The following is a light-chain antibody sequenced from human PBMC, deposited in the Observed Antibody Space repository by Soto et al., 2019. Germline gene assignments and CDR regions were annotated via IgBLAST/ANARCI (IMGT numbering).Light chain of an antibody. CDR1: QSLLHSNGYNY. V-gene: IGKV2-28*01. J-gene: IGKJ1*01. CDR2: LGS. Sequence: DIVMTQSPLSLPVTPGEPASISCRSSQSLLHSNGYNYLDWYLQKPGQSPQLLIYLGSNRASGVPDRFSGSRSGTDFTLTISRVEAEDVGVYYCMQALQTPPTFGQGTKVEIK. CDR3: MQALQTPPT.